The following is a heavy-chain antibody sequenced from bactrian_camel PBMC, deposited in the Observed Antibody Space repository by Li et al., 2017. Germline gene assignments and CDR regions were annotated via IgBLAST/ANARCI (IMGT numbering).Heavy chain of an antibody. CDR2: IDWDGKDV. Sequence: HVQLVESGGGLVQPGGSLRLSCAASGFVFGLYDMSWVRQAPGKGPEWVAGIDWDGKDVHYPDSVKGRFTISKDDSKNTLDLQMNSLEPEDTGTYYCAVDSVFSRSYGGRCRLEFGYWGQGTQVTVS. CDR1: GFVFGLYD. J-gene: IGHJ6*01. V-gene: IGHV3S6*01. CDR3: AVDSVFSRSYGGRCRLEFGY. D-gene: IGHD1*01.